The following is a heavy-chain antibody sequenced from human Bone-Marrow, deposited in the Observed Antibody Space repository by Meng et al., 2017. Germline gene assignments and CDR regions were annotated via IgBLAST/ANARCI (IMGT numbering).Heavy chain of an antibody. Sequence: GESLKISCAASGFTFTSYSMHWVRQAPGKGLDWVAVISNDGSQTHYGDSVKGRFAISRHNSKNTLYLQMNSLRAEDTAVYYCAREMGYCTNGVCSLPSDYWGQGTLVTVSS. CDR2: ISNDGSQT. J-gene: IGHJ4*02. CDR1: GFTFTSYS. CDR3: AREMGYCTNGVCSLPSDY. V-gene: IGHV3-30*09. D-gene: IGHD2-8*01.